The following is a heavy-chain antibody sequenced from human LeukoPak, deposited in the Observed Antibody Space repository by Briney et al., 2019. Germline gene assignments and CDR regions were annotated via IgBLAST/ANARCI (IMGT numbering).Heavy chain of an antibody. V-gene: IGHV3-7*03. CDR2: IKQDGSEK. J-gene: IGHJ3*02. D-gene: IGHD3-16*01. CDR1: GFTFSSYW. Sequence: GGSLRLSCAASGFTFSSYWMSWVRQAPGKGLEWVANIKQDGSEKYYVDSVKGRFTISRDNAKNSLYLQMNSLRAEDTAVYYCATSSLGAGYAFDIWGQGTMVTVSS. CDR3: ATSSLGAGYAFDI.